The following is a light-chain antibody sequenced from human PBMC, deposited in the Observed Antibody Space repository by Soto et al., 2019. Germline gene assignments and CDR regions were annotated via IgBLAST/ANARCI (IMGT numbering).Light chain of an antibody. J-gene: IGKJ1*01. V-gene: IGKV3-15*01. CDR2: GAS. Sequence: EIVMTQFPATLSKSPGESATFSCRASQSISTKLAWYQQRPGQAPRLLMYGASTGATGIPARFRGSGSGTEFTLTISSLQSEDFAVYYCQHYGTTFGQGTKVDIK. CDR3: QHYGTT. CDR1: QSISTK.